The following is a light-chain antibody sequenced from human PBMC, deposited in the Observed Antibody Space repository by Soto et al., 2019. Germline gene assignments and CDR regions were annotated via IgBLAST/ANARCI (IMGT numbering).Light chain of an antibody. V-gene: IGLV1-40*01. Sequence: QSVLTQPPSVSGAPGRRVTISCTGSSSNIGAGYDVHWYQQLPGTAPKLLIYDNINRPSGVPDRFSGSKSGTSASLAITGLQAEDEADYYCQSYDSSLRGVFGGGTKLTVL. CDR2: DNI. CDR3: QSYDSSLRGV. CDR1: SSNIGAGYD. J-gene: IGLJ3*02.